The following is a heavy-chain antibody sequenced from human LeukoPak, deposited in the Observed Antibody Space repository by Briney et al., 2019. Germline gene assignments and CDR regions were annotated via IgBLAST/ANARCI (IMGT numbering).Heavy chain of an antibody. J-gene: IGHJ4*02. CDR3: ARGEYSNGYPYRLDS. Sequence: ASVKVSCKASGSTFSDYHINWVRQASGQGPEWMGWINPNSGDASYNQAFQGRVTMTRDTSISTAYMELNRLRSDDTAMYYCARGEYSNGYPYRLDSWGQGTLVTVSS. D-gene: IGHD3-16*01. V-gene: IGHV1-2*02. CDR2: INPNSGDA. CDR1: GSTFSDYH.